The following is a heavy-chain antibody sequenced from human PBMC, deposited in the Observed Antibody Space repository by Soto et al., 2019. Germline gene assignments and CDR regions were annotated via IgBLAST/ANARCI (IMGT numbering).Heavy chain of an antibody. D-gene: IGHD3-10*01. CDR1: GYSFTSYA. Sequence: GASVKVSCKASGYSFTSYAIHWVRQAPGQGLEWMGVINPSGGSINYAQKFQGRVTMTRDTSTSTVYMELSSLRSEDTAVYYCARAVGSGSYYNNRNNWFDPWGQGTLVTVSS. V-gene: IGHV1-46*01. J-gene: IGHJ5*02. CDR3: ARAVGSGSYYNNRNNWFDP. CDR2: INPSGGSI.